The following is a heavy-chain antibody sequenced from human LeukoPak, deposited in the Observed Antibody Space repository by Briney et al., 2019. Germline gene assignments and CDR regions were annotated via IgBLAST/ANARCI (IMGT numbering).Heavy chain of an antibody. D-gene: IGHD2-15*01. Sequence: GGSLRLSCAASGFTVSNNYMSWVRQAPGKGLEWVSVIYSGGSTYYADSVKGRFTISRHNSKNTLYLQMNSLRVEDTAVYYCARTKYCSGTSCAGVDPWGQGTLVTVSS. CDR3: ARTKYCSGTSCAGVDP. J-gene: IGHJ5*02. V-gene: IGHV3-53*04. CDR2: IYSGGST. CDR1: GFTVSNNY.